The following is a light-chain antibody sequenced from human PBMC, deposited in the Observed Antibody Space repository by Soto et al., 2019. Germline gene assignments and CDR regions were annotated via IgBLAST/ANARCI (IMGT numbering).Light chain of an antibody. J-gene: IGKJ1*01. CDR2: KAS. V-gene: IGKV1-5*03. CDR3: QHYNTYPWT. CDR1: QSISIW. Sequence: DIRMTQSPSTLSASVGDRVTIPCRASQSISIWLAWYQQKPGKAPKLLIYKASILQTGVPSRCSGSGSGTEFTLTISSLQPDDFATYYCQHYNTYPWTFGQGTKVEMK.